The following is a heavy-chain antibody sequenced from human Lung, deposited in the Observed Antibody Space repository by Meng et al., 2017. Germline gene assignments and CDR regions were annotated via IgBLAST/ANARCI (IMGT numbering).Heavy chain of an antibody. CDR1: GGSFSDYY. J-gene: IGHJ4*02. D-gene: IGHD4-11*01. CDR2: INHSGST. CDR3: ARGPTTMAHDFDY. Sequence: QWHLRRWVPRLFRPPATLSVTSVVPGGSFSDYYGSWIRQPPGKGLEWIGEINHSGSTNYNPSLESRATISVDTSQNNLSLKLSSVTAADSAVYYCARGPTTMAHDFDYWGQGTLVTVSS. V-gene: IGHV4-34*01.